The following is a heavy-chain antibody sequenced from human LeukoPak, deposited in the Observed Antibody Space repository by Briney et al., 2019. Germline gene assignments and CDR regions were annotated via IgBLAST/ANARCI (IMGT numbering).Heavy chain of an antibody. J-gene: IGHJ4*02. V-gene: IGHV5-51*01. CDR3: ARWERYSYGYVHFDY. D-gene: IGHD5-18*01. CDR2: IYPGDSDT. Sequence: GESLKISCKGSGYSFTSYWIGWVRQMPGKGLEWMGIIYPGDSDTRYSPSIQGQVTISADKSISTAYLQWSSLKASDTAMYYCARWERYSYGYVHFDYWGQGTLVTVSS. CDR1: GYSFTSYW.